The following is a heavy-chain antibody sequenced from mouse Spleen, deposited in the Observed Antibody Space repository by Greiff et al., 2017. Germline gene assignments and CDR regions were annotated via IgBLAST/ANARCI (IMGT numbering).Heavy chain of an antibody. Sequence: VQLQQSGPELVKPGASVKISCKASGYTFTDYYMNWVQQSHGKSLEWIGALNPTNGGTSYNQKFQGKATLTVDQSSSTAYMVLRSLTSADSAVYYCARPYYYGSSYEYFDVWGTGTTVTVS. CDR1: GYTFTDYY. CDR2: LNPTNGGT. D-gene: IGHD1-1*01. CDR3: ARPYYYGSSYEYFDV. V-gene: IGHV1-26*01. J-gene: IGHJ1*03.